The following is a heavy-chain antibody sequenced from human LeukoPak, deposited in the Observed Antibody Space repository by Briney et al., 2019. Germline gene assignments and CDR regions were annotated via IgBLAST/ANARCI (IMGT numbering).Heavy chain of an antibody. CDR1: GGSISSFY. CDR3: ARHPFATPFDH. Sequence: PSETLSLTCAVSGGSISSFYWSWIRQPPGKGLEWIGYVFYAGDTNSNPSLKSRVTMSLDTSKNQLSLRLTSVTAADTAVYYCARHPFATPFDHWGRGTLVTVSS. CDR2: VFYAGDT. D-gene: IGHD2-15*01. J-gene: IGHJ4*02. V-gene: IGHV4-59*08.